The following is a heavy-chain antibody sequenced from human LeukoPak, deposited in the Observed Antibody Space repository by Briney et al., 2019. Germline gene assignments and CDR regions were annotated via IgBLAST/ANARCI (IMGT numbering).Heavy chain of an antibody. CDR2: INPNSGGT. J-gene: IGHJ4*02. CDR3: ARGPLGGIAAAEPIDY. CDR1: GYTFTGYY. D-gene: IGHD6-13*01. V-gene: IGHV1-2*02. Sequence: EASVKVSCKASGYTFTGYYMHWVRQAPGQGLEWMGWINPNSGGTNYAQKFQGRVTMTRDTSISTAYMELSRLRSDDTAVYYCARGPLGGIAAAEPIDYWGQGTLVTVSS.